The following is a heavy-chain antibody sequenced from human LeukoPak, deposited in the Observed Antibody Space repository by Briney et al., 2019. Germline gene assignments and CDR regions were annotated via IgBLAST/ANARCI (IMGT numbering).Heavy chain of an antibody. J-gene: IGHJ5*02. D-gene: IGHD2-2*01. Sequence: GGSLRLSCAASGFTFSSYGMHWGRQAPGKGLEWVAFIRYDGSNKYYADSVKGRFTIHRDNSTNTLFLQMNSLRAEDTAMYYCLIVVVPAAINPLNWFDPWGQGTLVTVSS. CDR3: LIVVVPAAINPLNWFDP. CDR1: GFTFSSYG. CDR2: IRYDGSNK. V-gene: IGHV3-30*02.